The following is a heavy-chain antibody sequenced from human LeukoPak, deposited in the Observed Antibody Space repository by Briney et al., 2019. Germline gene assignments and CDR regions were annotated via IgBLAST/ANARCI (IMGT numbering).Heavy chain of an antibody. Sequence: GGSLRLSCAASGFTFSSYAMSWVRQAPGKGLEWVSAISGSGGSTYYADSVKGRFTISRDNSKNTLYLQMNSLRAEDTAVYYWAKGRCCSTRCHFGYWGQGTLVNGFS. CDR2: ISGSGGST. V-gene: IGHV3-23*01. J-gene: IGHJ4*02. CDR1: GFTFSSYA. D-gene: IGHD2-2*01. CDR3: AKGRCCSTRCHFGY.